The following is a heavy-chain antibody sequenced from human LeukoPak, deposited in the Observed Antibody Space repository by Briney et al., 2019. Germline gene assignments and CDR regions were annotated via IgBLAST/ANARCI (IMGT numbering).Heavy chain of an antibody. Sequence: PGGPLRLPCAPSGFTFSSYWMSWVRQAPGKGLEWVANIKQDGSEKYYVDSVKGRFTISRDNAKNSLYLQMNSLRAEDTAVYYCAGEAVGYRTFDYWGQGTQVTVSS. J-gene: IGHJ4*02. D-gene: IGHD5-18*01. CDR1: GFTFSSYW. V-gene: IGHV3-7*01. CDR2: IKQDGSEK. CDR3: AGEAVGYRTFDY.